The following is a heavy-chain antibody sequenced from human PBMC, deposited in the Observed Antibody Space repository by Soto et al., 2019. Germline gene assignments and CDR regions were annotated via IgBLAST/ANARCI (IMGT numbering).Heavy chain of an antibody. CDR2: IYYSWST. D-gene: IGHD3-10*01. Sequence: QVQLQESGPGLVKPSQTLSLTCTVSGGSISSGGYYWSWIRQHPGRGLEWIGYIYYSWSTYYNPSLKSRATRSVDTLKNLFSLKLTPVSAADTAVYYCASSEYTSSSGGAFDLWGQGTMVTVSS. V-gene: IGHV4-31*03. J-gene: IGHJ3*01. CDR1: GGSISSGGYY. CDR3: ASSEYTSSSGGAFDL.